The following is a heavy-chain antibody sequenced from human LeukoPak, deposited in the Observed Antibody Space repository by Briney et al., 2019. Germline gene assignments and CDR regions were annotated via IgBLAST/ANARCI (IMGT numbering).Heavy chain of an antibody. CDR1: GFTFSSYA. V-gene: IGHV3-23*01. CDR3: AKESNIAVAGTGSAFDI. Sequence: HAGGSLRLSCAASGFTFSSYAMSWVRQAPGKGLEWVSSISGSGGSTYYADSVKGRFTISRDNCKNTMYLQMNSMRAKDTGVYYCAKESNIAVAGTGSAFDIWGQGTMVTVSS. D-gene: IGHD6-19*01. CDR2: ISGSGGST. J-gene: IGHJ3*02.